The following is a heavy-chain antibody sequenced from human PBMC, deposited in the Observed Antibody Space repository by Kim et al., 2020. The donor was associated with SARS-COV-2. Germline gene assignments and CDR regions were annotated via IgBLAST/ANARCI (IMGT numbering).Heavy chain of an antibody. V-gene: IGHV3-48*04. CDR3: ARPLGYCSGGSCYSPGY. CDR1: GFTFSSYS. CDR2: ISSSSSTI. J-gene: IGHJ4*02. Sequence: GGSLRLSCAASGFTFSSYSMNWVRQAPGKGLEWVSYISSSSSTIYYADSVKGRFTISRDNAKNSLYLQMNSLRAEDTAVYYCARPLGYCSGGSCYSPGYWGQGTLVTVSS. D-gene: IGHD2-15*01.